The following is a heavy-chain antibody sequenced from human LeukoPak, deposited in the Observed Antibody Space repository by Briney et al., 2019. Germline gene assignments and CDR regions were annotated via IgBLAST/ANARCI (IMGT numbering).Heavy chain of an antibody. V-gene: IGHV4-61*02. CDR2: IYTSGST. Sequence: SQTLSLTCTVSGGSISSGSYYWSWIRQPAGKGLEWIGGIYTSGSTNYNPSLKSRVTISVDTSKNQFSLKLSSVTAADTAVYYCARVPLYDFWSGYLPPYYYMDVWGKGTTVTVSS. J-gene: IGHJ6*03. D-gene: IGHD3-3*01. CDR3: ARVPLYDFWSGYLPPYYYMDV. CDR1: GGSISSGSYY.